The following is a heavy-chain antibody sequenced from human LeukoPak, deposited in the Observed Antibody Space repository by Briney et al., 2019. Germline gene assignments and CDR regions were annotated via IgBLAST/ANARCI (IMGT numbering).Heavy chain of an antibody. V-gene: IGHV3-21*01. CDR3: AELGYCSSTSCWVP. CDR2: ISIRSTYI. Sequence: GGSLKLSCAASGFSFDRYTMNWVRQAPGKGLEWVSSISIRSTYIHYVDSVKGRFIISRDNARNSLYLQMNSLRAEDTAVYYCAELGYCSSTSCWVPWGQGTLVTVSS. J-gene: IGHJ5*02. CDR1: GFSFDRYT. D-gene: IGHD2-2*01.